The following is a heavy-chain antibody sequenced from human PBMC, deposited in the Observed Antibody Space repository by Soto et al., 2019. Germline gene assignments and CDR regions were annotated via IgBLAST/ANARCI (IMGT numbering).Heavy chain of an antibody. CDR1: GFNFSSYA. Sequence: EVQLLESGGRLIQPGGSLRLSCAASGFNFSSYAMSWIRQAPGKGLEWVAGITTSGDRSGYADSVKGRFTVSRDNSQNTMYLQLNSLRGDDTAIYYCARGLEAGYYFAYWGQGTLVTVSS. CDR2: ITTSGDRS. CDR3: ARGLEAGYYFAY. V-gene: IGHV3-23*01. J-gene: IGHJ4*02. D-gene: IGHD3-22*01.